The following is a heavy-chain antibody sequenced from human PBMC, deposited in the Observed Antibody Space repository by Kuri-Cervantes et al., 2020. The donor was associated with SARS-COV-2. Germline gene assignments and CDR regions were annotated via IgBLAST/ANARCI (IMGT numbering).Heavy chain of an antibody. J-gene: IGHJ2*01. CDR2: FDPEDGET. CDR1: GYTLTELS. V-gene: IGHV1-24*01. CDR3: ATLPITMIVVVITPHWYFDL. Sequence: ASVKVSCKVSGYTLTELSMHWVRQAPGKGLEWMGGFDPEDGETIDAQKFQGRVTMTEDTSTDTAYMELSSLRSEDTAVYYCATLPITMIVVVITPHWYFDLWGRGTLVTVSS. D-gene: IGHD3-22*01.